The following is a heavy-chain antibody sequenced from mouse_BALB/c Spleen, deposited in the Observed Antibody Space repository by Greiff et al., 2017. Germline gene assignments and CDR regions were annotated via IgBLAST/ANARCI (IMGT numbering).Heavy chain of an antibody. CDR3: TRGYSGFAY. CDR2: IYPSDSYT. V-gene: IGHV1-69*02. Sequence: QVQLQQPGAELVRPGASVKLSCKASGYTFTSYWINWVKQRPGQGLEWIGNIYPSDSYTNYNQKFKDKATLTVDKSSSTAYMQLSSPTSEDSAVYYCTRGYSGFAYWGQGTLVTVSA. D-gene: IGHD3-1*01. J-gene: IGHJ3*01. CDR1: GYTFTSYW.